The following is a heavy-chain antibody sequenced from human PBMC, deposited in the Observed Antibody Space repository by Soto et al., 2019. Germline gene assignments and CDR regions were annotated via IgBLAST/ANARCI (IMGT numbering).Heavy chain of an antibody. D-gene: IGHD6-19*01. CDR3: ARDLYYSSGRYFDHDAFDI. J-gene: IGHJ3*02. CDR2: ISPHNDRT. V-gene: IGHV1-18*01. CDR1: GYNFTSYG. Sequence: ASVKVSCKASGYNFTSYGISWVRQAPGQGLEWMGWISPHNDRTKYARRFQDRVTMTTETPTSTVYMELGSLRSDDAAVYYCARDLYYSSGRYFDHDAFDIWGQGTVVTVSS.